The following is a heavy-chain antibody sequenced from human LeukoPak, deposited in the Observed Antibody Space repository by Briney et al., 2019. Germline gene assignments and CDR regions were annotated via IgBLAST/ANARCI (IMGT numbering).Heavy chain of an antibody. CDR3: ARAGLYYYGSGTYLGDAFDI. D-gene: IGHD3-10*01. CDR2: IYHSGST. Sequence: SETLSLTCAASDGSISSGIYSWSWIRQPPGKGLEWVGYIYHSGSTFYNPSLKTRVTISVDRSKNQFSLKLTSVTAADTAVYYCARAGLYYYGSGTYLGDAFDIWGQGTMVIVSS. CDR1: DGSISSGIYS. V-gene: IGHV4-30-2*01. J-gene: IGHJ3*02.